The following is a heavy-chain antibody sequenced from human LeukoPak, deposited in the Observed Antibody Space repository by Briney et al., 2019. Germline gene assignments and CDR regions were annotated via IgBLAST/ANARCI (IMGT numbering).Heavy chain of an antibody. CDR3: ARVPDDTYYYDSSGYYTPPYFDY. CDR2: IRFDGTIK. J-gene: IGHJ4*02. Sequence: GGSLRLSCAASGYTSSSYGMHWVRQAPGKGLEWVAFIRFDGTIKDYADSVKGRFTISRDNSKNTLNLLLNSLRVEDTAMYHCARVPDDTYYYDSSGYYTPPYFDYWGQGTLVTVSS. CDR1: GYTSSSYG. D-gene: IGHD3-22*01. V-gene: IGHV3-30*02.